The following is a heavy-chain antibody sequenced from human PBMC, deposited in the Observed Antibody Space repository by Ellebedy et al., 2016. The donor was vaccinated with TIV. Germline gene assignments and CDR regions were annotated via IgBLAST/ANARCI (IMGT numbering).Heavy chain of an antibody. CDR2: IYYSGST. Sequence: SETLSLXXTVSGGSISSSSYYWGWIRQPPGKGLEWIGSIYYSGSTYYNPSLKSRVTISVDTSKNQFSLKLSSVTAADTAVYYCATHHYGGNSAWFDPWGQGTLVTVSS. V-gene: IGHV4-39*07. CDR1: GGSISSSSYY. J-gene: IGHJ5*02. D-gene: IGHD4-23*01. CDR3: ATHHYGGNSAWFDP.